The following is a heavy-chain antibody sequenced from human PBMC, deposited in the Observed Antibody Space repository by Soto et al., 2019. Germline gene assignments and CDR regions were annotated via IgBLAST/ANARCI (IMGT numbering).Heavy chain of an antibody. CDR3: ARDLWGYCGTDCYPLDV. CDR1: GASISSGGYY. D-gene: IGHD2-21*02. CDR2: MYNTGST. Sequence: SETLSLTCTVSGASISSGGYYWAWIRQHPGKGLEWIGYMYNTGSTVYNPSFKSRVTISVDTSKNQFSLKLNSVTAADTAVYYCARDLWGYCGTDCYPLDVWGQGTTVT. J-gene: IGHJ6*02. V-gene: IGHV4-61*08.